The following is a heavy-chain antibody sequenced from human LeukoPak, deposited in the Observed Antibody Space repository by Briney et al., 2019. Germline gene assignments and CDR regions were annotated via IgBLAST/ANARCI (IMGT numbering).Heavy chain of an antibody. CDR1: GGTFSSYA. CDR3: ARGRYYGSGSKNWFDS. CDR2: IIPIFGTA. D-gene: IGHD3-10*01. J-gene: IGHJ5*01. Sequence: ASVKVSCKASGGTFSSYAISWVRQAPGQGLEWMGGIIPIFGTANYAQEFRDRVTITADRSTNTAYMELNSLRSEDTAMYYCARGRYYGSGSKNWFDSWGQGTLVTVSS. V-gene: IGHV1-69*06.